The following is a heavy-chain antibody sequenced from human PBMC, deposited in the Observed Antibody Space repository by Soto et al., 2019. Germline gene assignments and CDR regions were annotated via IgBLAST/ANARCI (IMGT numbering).Heavy chain of an antibody. J-gene: IGHJ6*03. CDR1: GGTFTSYN. CDR2: VIPVLGIA. Sequence: QVQLVQSGAEVKKPGSSVKVSCKASGGTFTSYNINWLRQAPGQGLEWMGRVIPVLGIANYTQKFQGRVTITADKSTSTAYMELDSLRSEDTAVYYCARDLEWFGELKYSYYMDVWGKGTTVTVSS. D-gene: IGHD3-10*01. V-gene: IGHV1-69*08. CDR3: ARDLEWFGELKYSYYMDV.